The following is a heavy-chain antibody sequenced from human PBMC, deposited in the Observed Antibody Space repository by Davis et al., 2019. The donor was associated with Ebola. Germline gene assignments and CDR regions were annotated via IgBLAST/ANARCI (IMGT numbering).Heavy chain of an antibody. J-gene: IGHJ4*02. V-gene: IGHV1-3*01. CDR2: INAGNGNT. CDR1: GYTFTSYA. CDR3: ARGPESCRSFTCPYYFDS. Sequence: ASVKVSCKASGYTFTSYAMHWVRQAPGQRLEWMGWINAGNGNTKYSQKFQGRVTITRDTSASTAYMELSSLRSEDTAVYYCARGPESCRSFTCPYYFDSWGQGTLVAVSS. D-gene: IGHD2-2*01.